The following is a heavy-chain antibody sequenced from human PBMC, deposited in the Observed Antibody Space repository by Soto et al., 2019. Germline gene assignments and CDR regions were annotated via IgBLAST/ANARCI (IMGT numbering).Heavy chain of an antibody. Sequence: GGSLRLSCAASGFTFSSYWMSWVRQAPGKGLEWVANIKQDGSEKYYVDSVKGRFTISRDNAKNSLYLQMNSLRAEDTAVYYCARDTELVRDYYYYYYMDVWGKGTTVTVSS. CDR3: ARDTELVRDYYYYYYMDV. CDR2: IKQDGSEK. D-gene: IGHD1-7*01. J-gene: IGHJ6*03. V-gene: IGHV3-7*01. CDR1: GFTFSSYW.